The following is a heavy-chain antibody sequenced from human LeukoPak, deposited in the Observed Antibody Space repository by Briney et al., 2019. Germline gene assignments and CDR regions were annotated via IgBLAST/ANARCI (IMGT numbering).Heavy chain of an antibody. CDR1: GDSVSSNSAT. V-gene: IGHV6-1*01. CDR2: TYYRSKWYN. Sequence: KASQTLSLTCAISGDSVSSNSATWNWIRQSPLRGLEWLGRTYYRSKWYNDYAVSVKSRITINPDTSKNQFSLKLSSVTAADTAVYYCARDGALVVVAAGFDPWGQGTLVTVSS. J-gene: IGHJ5*02. CDR3: ARDGALVVVAAGFDP. D-gene: IGHD2-15*01.